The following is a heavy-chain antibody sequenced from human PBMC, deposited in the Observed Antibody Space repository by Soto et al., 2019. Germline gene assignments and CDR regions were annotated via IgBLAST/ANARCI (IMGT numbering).Heavy chain of an antibody. D-gene: IGHD2-2*01. J-gene: IGHJ6*02. CDR3: ASDCSSTSCKPSDYYYGMDV. CDR2: IIRIFGTA. CDR1: GGTFSSYA. Sequence: QVQLVQSGAEVKKPGSSVKVSCKASGGTFSSYAISWVRQAPGQGLEWMGGIIRIFGTANYAQKFQGRVTITADKSTSTAYMELSSLSSEDTAVYYCASDCSSTSCKPSDYYYGMDVWGQGTTVTVSS. V-gene: IGHV1-69*06.